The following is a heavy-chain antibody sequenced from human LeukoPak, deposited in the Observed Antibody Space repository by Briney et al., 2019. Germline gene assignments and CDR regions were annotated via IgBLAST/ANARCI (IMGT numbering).Heavy chain of an antibody. Sequence: SETLSLTCTVSGGSISSYYWSWIRQPPGKGLEWIGYIYYSGSTNYNPSLKSRVTISVDTSKNQFSLKLSSVTAADTAVYYCARVIHHGLLWGFDYWGQGTLVTVSS. CDR2: IYYSGST. V-gene: IGHV4-59*01. J-gene: IGHJ4*02. CDR3: ARVIHHGLLWGFDY. D-gene: IGHD2/OR15-2a*01. CDR1: GGSISSYY.